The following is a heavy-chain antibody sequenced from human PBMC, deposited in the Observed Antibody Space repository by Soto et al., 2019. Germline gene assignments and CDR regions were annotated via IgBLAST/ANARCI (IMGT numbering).Heavy chain of an antibody. Sequence: SETLSLTCIVSGGSIRSYYWSWIRQPPGKGLEWIGYIYYSGSTNYNPSLQSRVTISVDTSKNQFSLKLSSVTAADTAVYYCARSIVDTGSYYFDYWGQGTLVIV. V-gene: IGHV4-59*01. CDR3: ARSIVDTGSYYFDY. D-gene: IGHD3-22*01. CDR1: GGSIRSYY. J-gene: IGHJ4*02. CDR2: IYYSGST.